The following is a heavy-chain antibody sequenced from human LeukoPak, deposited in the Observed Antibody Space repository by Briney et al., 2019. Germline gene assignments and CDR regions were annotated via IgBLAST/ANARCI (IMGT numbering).Heavy chain of an antibody. CDR3: ARAAISKDGSGYFY. CDR1: GYTFTSYY. CDR2: INPSGGST. J-gene: IGHJ4*02. D-gene: IGHD3-22*01. V-gene: IGHV1-46*01. Sequence: ASVKVSCKASGYTFTSYYMHWVRQAPGQGLEWMGIINPSGGSTSYAQKFQGRVTMTTDTSTNTAYMELRSLRSDDTAVYYCARAAISKDGSGYFYWGQGTLVTVSS.